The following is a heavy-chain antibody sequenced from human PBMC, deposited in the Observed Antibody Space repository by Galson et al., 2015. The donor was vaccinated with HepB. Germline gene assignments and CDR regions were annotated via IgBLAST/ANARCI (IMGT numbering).Heavy chain of an antibody. CDR1: GFSFSTHW. D-gene: IGHD6-13*01. Sequence: SLRLSCAASGFSFSTHWMHWVRQAPGKGLVWVSRINNDGSGTTYADSVEGRFTISRDNAKNTLYLQMDSLRAEDTAVYFCTKYYSSWRHFDFWGQGTLVTVSS. J-gene: IGHJ4*02. CDR2: INNDGSGT. CDR3: TKYYSSWRHFDF. V-gene: IGHV3-74*01.